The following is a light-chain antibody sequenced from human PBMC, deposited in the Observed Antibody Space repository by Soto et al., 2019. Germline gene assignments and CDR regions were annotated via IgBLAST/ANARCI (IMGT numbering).Light chain of an antibody. J-gene: IGLJ3*02. CDR1: SGHSSYI. Sequence: QLVLTQSSSASASLGSSVRLTCTLSSGHSSYIIAWHQQQPGKAPRFLMKVEGSGTYDKGSGVPDRFSGSSSGADRFLTXXXXXXXXXADYFCETWDNNTWVFGGGTKLTVL. CDR2: VEGSGTY. V-gene: IGLV4-60*01. CDR3: ETWDNNTWV.